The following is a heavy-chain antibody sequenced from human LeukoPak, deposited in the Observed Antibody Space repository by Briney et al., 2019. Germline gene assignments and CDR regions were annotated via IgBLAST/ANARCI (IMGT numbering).Heavy chain of an antibody. CDR2: ISYDGSNK. J-gene: IGHJ4*02. V-gene: IGHV3-30-3*01. CDR1: GFTFCSYA. CDR3: ARSWYFDY. Sequence: GGSLSLSCAASGFTFCSYAVHWVRQAPGKGLEWVAVISYDGSNKYYADSVKGRFTISRDNSKNTLYLQMNSLRAEDTAVYYCARSWYFDYWGQGTLVTVSS.